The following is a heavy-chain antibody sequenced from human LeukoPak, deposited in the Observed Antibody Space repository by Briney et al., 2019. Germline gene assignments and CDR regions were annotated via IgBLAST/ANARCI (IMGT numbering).Heavy chain of an antibody. CDR3: ARDPRTPYTIFGVVIIGHDAFDI. Sequence: GGSLRLSCAASGFTFSSYWMHWVRQAPGKGLVWVSRINSDGSSTSYADSVKGRFTISRDNAKNTLYLQMNSLRPEDTAVYYCARDPRTPYTIFGVVIIGHDAFDIWGQGTMVTVSS. CDR1: GFTFSSYW. CDR2: INSDGSST. D-gene: IGHD3-3*01. J-gene: IGHJ3*02. V-gene: IGHV3-74*01.